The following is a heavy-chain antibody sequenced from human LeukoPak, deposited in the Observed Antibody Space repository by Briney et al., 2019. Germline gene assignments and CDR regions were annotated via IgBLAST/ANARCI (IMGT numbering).Heavy chain of an antibody. CDR3: AKDREYSYVYDAFDI. Sequence: GGSLRLFCAASGFTFSIYAMSWVRQAPGKGLEWVSGMSGSGGSTYYADSVKGRFTISRDNSKNTLYLQMNTLRAEDTAVYYCAKDREYSYVYDAFDIWGQGKLVTVSS. J-gene: IGHJ3*02. V-gene: IGHV3-23*01. D-gene: IGHD3-16*01. CDR1: GFTFSIYA. CDR2: MSGSGGST.